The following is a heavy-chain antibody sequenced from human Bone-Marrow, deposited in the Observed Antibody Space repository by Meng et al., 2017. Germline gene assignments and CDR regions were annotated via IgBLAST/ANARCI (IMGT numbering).Heavy chain of an antibody. CDR2: IYYSGST. D-gene: IGHD3-22*01. J-gene: IGHJ4*02. CDR3: ARDTYYYDSVTQPFD. Sequence: QVQLQESGPGLVKPSQTLSLTGTVAGCSISSGDYYWRWIRQPPGKGLEWIGYIYYSGSTSYNPSLKSRVSISADTSKNQFSLKLSSVTAADTAVYYCARDTYYYDSVTQPFDWGQGTLVTVSS. V-gene: IGHV4-30-4*01. CDR1: GCSISSGDYY.